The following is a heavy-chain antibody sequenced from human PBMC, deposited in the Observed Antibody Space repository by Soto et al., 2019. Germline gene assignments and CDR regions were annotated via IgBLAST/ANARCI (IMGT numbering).Heavy chain of an antibody. CDR1: GYSFAGYW. J-gene: IGHJ4*02. CDR2: IDPSDSQT. D-gene: IGHD3-22*01. Sequence: GSLKISCKGCGYSFAGYWITWVRQKPGKGLEWMGRIDPSDSQTYYSPSFRGHVTISVTKSITTVFLQWSSLRASDTAMYYCARQIYDSDTGPNFQYYFDSWGQGTPVTASS. V-gene: IGHV5-10-1*01. CDR3: ARQIYDSDTGPNFQYYFDS.